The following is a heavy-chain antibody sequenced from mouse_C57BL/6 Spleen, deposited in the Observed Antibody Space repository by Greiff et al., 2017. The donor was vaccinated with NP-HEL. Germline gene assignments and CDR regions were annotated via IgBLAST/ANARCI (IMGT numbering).Heavy chain of an antibody. D-gene: IGHD1-1*01. V-gene: IGHV5-16*01. CDR3: ATTVDWYFDV. Sequence: EVKLMESEGGLVQPGSSMKLSCTASGFTFSDYYMAWVRQVPEKGLEWVANINYDGSSTYYLDSLKSRFIISRDNAKNILYLQMSSLKSEDTATYYCATTVDWYFDVWGTGTTVTVSS. J-gene: IGHJ1*03. CDR2: INYDGSST. CDR1: GFTFSDYY.